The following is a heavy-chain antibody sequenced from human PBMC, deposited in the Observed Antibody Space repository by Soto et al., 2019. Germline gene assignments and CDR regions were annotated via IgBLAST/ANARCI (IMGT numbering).Heavy chain of an antibody. CDR1: GGSISSYY. D-gene: IGHD6-13*01. CDR2: IYYSGST. Sequence: PSETLSLTCTVSGGSISSYYWSWIRQPPGKGLEWIGYIYYSGSTNYNPSLKSRVTISVDTSKNQFSLKLSSVTAADTAVYYCARVAAPRYYFDYWGQGTLVTVSS. V-gene: IGHV4-59*01. J-gene: IGHJ4*02. CDR3: ARVAAPRYYFDY.